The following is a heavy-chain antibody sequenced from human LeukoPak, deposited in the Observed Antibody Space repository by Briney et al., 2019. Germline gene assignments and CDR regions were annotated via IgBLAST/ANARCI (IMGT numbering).Heavy chain of an antibody. CDR2: ITYDGSNK. D-gene: IGHD2-21*02. V-gene: IGHV3-30*18. J-gene: IGHJ5*02. CDR3: AKGGPGDGNWFDL. CDR1: GFTFSGYD. Sequence: GGSLRLSCVASGFTFSGYDIHWVRQAPGKGLEWVTLITYDGSNKYYADSVKGRFTISRDNPKNTLYLQMNSLRGEDTAVYYCAKGGPGDGNWFDLWGQGTLVTVSS.